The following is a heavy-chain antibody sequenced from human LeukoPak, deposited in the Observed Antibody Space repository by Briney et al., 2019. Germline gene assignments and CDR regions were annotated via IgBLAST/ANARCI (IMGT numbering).Heavy chain of an antibody. D-gene: IGHD3-10*01. CDR3: ASRGGSGSSGNWFDP. V-gene: IGHV4-34*01. J-gene: IGHJ5*02. CDR2: INHSGST. CDR1: GGSFSGYY. Sequence: SETLSLTCAVYGGSFSGYYWSWIRQPPGKGLEWIGEINHSGSTNYNPSLKSRVTISVDRSKNQFSLKLSSVTAADTAVYYCASRGGSGSSGNWFDPWGQGTLVTVSS.